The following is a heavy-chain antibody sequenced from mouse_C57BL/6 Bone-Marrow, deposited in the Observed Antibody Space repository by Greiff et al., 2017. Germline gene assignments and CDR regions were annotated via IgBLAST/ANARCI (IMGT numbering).Heavy chain of an antibody. CDR2: INPNNGGT. J-gene: IGHJ3*01. CDR3: SGRGDLFAY. Sequence: EVKLVESGPELVKPGASVKIPCKASGYTFNDYNMDWVKQSHGKSLEWIGDINPNNGGTIYNQKFKGKATLTVDKSSSTAYMELRSLTSEDTAVYYCSGRGDLFAYWGQGTPAPVSA. CDR1: GYTFNDYN. V-gene: IGHV1-18*01. D-gene: IGHD1-1*01.